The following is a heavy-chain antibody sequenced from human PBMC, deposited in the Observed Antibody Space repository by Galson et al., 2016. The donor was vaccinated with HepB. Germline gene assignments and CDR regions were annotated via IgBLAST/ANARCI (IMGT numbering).Heavy chain of an antibody. CDR1: GLSFGTYY. D-gene: IGHD3-16*01. V-gene: IGHV3-23*01. Sequence: SVRLSCAASGLSFGTYYMTWVRQPPGQGLEWVSSISAAGGTTYFADSVKGRFTITRDNSKNKLYLQMTGLRSEDTALYYCAKRGMMTTPIDYWGQGTLVTVSS. J-gene: IGHJ4*02. CDR3: AKRGMMTTPIDY. CDR2: ISAAGGTT.